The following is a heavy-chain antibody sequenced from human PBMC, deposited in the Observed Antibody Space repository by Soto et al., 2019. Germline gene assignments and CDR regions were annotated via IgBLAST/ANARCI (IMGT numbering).Heavy chain of an antibody. D-gene: IGHD3-3*01. CDR1: GGSISSYY. J-gene: IGHJ6*02. CDR2: IYYSGST. V-gene: IGHV4-59*01. Sequence: SETLSLTCTVSGGSISSYYWSWIRQPPGKGLEWIGYIYYSGSTNYNPSLKSRVTISVDTSKNQFSLKLSSVTAADTAVYYCARSNYYYDFWSGPPGGHMDVWGQGTTVTVS. CDR3: ARSNYYYDFWSGPPGGHMDV.